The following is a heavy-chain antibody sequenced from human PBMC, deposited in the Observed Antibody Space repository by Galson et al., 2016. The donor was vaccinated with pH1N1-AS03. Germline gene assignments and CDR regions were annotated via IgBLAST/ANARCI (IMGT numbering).Heavy chain of an antibody. V-gene: IGHV1-69*06. CDR1: GGTFSSYA. CDR2: IIAMFGTA. CDR3: ARDANYDFWSGHDAFDI. J-gene: IGHJ3*02. D-gene: IGHD3-3*01. Sequence: SVKVSCKASGGTFSSYAISWVRQAPGQGLEWMGGIIAMFGTANNAQKVQGRATITADKSTSTAYMELSSLRSEDTAVYYCARDANYDFWSGHDAFDIWGQGTMVTVSS.